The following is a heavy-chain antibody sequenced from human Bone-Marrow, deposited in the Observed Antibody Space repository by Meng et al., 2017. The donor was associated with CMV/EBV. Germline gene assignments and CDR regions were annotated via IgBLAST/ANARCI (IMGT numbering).Heavy chain of an antibody. D-gene: IGHD1-7*01. Sequence: GGSLRLSCAASGFTFSSYWMHWVRQAPGKGLVWVSRINSDGSSTSYADSVKGRFTISRDNAKNTLYLQMNSLRAEDTAVYYCASTSLNWNYQNYYYYGMDVWGQGTTVTVSS. CDR1: GFTFSSYW. CDR2: INSDGSST. V-gene: IGHV3-74*01. CDR3: ASTSLNWNYQNYYYYGMDV. J-gene: IGHJ6*02.